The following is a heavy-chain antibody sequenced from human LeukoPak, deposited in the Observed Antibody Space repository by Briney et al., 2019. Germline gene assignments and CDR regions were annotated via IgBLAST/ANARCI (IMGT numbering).Heavy chain of an antibody. CDR1: GFTVSSNY. CDR2: IYSGGST. CDR3: ARDSGAYYDSSGYFDY. D-gene: IGHD3-22*01. V-gene: IGHV3-53*01. Sequence: GGSLRLSCAASGFTVSSNYMSWVRQAPGKGLEWVSVIYSGGSTYYADSVKGRFTISRDNSKNALYLQMNSLRAEDTAVYYCARDSGAYYDSSGYFDYWGQGTLVTVSS. J-gene: IGHJ4*02.